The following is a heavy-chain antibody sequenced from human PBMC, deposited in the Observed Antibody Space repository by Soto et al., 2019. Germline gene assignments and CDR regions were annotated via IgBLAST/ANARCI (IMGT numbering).Heavy chain of an antibody. J-gene: IGHJ6*04. CDR2: TYSGSSS. CDR3: ARDFNV. CDR1: GFTVSSNY. V-gene: IGHV3-66*01. Sequence: GGSLRLSCAASGFTVSSNYMSWVRQTPGKGLEWVSLTYSGSSSYNADSVKGRFTISTDNSKNTLYLQMNSLRAEDTGVYYCARDFNVWGKGTTVTVSS.